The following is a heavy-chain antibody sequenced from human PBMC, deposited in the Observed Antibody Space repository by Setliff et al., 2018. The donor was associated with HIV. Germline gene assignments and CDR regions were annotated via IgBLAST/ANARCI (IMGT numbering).Heavy chain of an antibody. J-gene: IGHJ3*02. CDR2: ISYNGIT. V-gene: IGHV4-59*08. D-gene: IGHD1-26*01. CDR1: GGSISSYY. CDR3: ARHRPWEVDVFDI. Sequence: SETLSLTCKVSGGSISSYYWSWIRQPPRKGLEWVGYISYNGITTYNPSLKSRVTISVDTSKNQFSLKLTSVTAADTAVYYCARHRPWEVDVFDIWGQGTMVTVSS.